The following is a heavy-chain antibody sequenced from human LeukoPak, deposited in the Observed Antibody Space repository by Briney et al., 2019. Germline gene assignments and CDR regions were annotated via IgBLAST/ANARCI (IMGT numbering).Heavy chain of an antibody. CDR2: IYPGDSDT. V-gene: IGHV5-51*01. CDR3: ARFTIFGVVSSPIDY. D-gene: IGHD3-3*01. CDR1: GYSFTSYW. J-gene: IGHJ4*02. Sequence: GESLKISCKGSGYSFTSYWIGWVRQMPVKGLEWMGIIYPGDSDTRYSPSFQGQVTISADKSISTAYLQWSSLKASDTAMYYCARFTIFGVVSSPIDYWGQGTLVTVSS.